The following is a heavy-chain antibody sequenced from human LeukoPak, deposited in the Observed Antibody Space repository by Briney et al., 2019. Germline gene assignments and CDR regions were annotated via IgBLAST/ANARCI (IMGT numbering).Heavy chain of an antibody. CDR2: IWYDGSNK. J-gene: IGHJ5*02. CDR3: ARDRTPRAVATGGLDP. CDR1: GFTFSSYG. Sequence: GGSLRLSCAASGFTFSSYGMHWVRQAPGKGLEWVAVIWYDGSNKYYADSVKGRFTISRDNSKNTLYLQMNSLRAEDTAVYYCARDRTPRAVATGGLDPWGQGTLVTVSS. D-gene: IGHD5-12*01. V-gene: IGHV3-33*01.